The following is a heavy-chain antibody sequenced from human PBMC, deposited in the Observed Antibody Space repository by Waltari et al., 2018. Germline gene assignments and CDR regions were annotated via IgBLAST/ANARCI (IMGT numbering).Heavy chain of an antibody. CDR1: VGSISSSY. Sequence: QVQLQESGPGLVKPSETLSLTCTVSVGSISSSYWSWFRQHPGRGLEWIGYLHYSGSTNYSPSLKSRVTISVDTSKNEFSLKLNSVTAADTAVYVCARGGTGNYYDSSGYFTSWGQGTQVTVSS. D-gene: IGHD3-22*01. CDR3: ARGGTGNYYDSSGYFTS. V-gene: IGHV4-59*12. CDR2: LHYSGST. J-gene: IGHJ5*02.